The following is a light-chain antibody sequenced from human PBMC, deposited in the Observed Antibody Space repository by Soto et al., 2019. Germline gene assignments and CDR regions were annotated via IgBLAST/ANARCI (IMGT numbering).Light chain of an antibody. V-gene: IGLV2-14*03. CDR2: DVN. J-gene: IGLJ2*01. Sequence: QSALTQPASVSGSPGQSITLSCTGTSSDVGGYDFVSWYQQHPGKAPKLMIYDVNSRPSGVYTRFSGSKSGNTASLTISGLQAEDEADYYCTSYTTSSTLDVVFGGGTQLTVL. CDR1: SSDVGGYDF. CDR3: TSYTTSSTLDVV.